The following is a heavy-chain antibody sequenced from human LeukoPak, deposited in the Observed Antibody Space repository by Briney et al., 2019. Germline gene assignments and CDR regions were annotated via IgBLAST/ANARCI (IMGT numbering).Heavy chain of an antibody. CDR3: ARDAELTGDFSAFDI. V-gene: IGHV1-18*01. CDR2: ISAYNGNT. J-gene: IGHJ3*02. D-gene: IGHD7-27*01. CDR1: GYTFTSYG. Sequence: ASVKVSCKASGYTFTSYGISWVRQAPGQGLEWMGWISAYNGNTNYAQKLQGRVTMTTDTSTSTAYMELRSLRSDDTAVYYCARDAELTGDFSAFDIWGQGTMVTVSS.